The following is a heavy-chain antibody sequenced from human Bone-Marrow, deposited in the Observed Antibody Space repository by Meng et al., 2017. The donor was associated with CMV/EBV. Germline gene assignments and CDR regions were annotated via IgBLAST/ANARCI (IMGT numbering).Heavy chain of an antibody. CDR3: ARHRHSGSFYDAFDI. Sequence: SETLSLTCTVSGYSISSGYYWGWVRQPPGKGLEWIGSIYHSGSTYYNPSLKSRVTISVDMSKNQFSLNLMSVTAADTAVYYCARHRHSGSFYDAFDIWGQGKMVTF. V-gene: IGHV4-38-2*02. CDR2: IYHSGST. D-gene: IGHD2/OR15-2a*01. J-gene: IGHJ3*02. CDR1: GYSISSGYY.